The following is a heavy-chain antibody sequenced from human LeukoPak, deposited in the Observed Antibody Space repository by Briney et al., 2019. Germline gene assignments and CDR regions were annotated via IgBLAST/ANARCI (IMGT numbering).Heavy chain of an antibody. Sequence: PSETLSLTCTVSGGSISSSSYYWGWIRQPPGKGLEWIGSIYYSGSTYYNPSLKSRVTISVDTSKNQFSLKLSSVTAADTAVYYCARGGRPDYWGQGTLVTVSS. V-gene: IGHV4-39*01. CDR1: GGSISSSSYY. CDR2: IYYSGST. J-gene: IGHJ4*02. CDR3: ARGGRPDY. D-gene: IGHD3-16*01.